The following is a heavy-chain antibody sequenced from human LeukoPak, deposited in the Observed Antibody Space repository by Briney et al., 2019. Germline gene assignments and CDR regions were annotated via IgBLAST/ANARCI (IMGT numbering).Heavy chain of an antibody. CDR2: ISGSGGST. Sequence: GGSLRLSCAASGFTFSSYAMSWVRQAPGKGLEWVSAISGSGGSTYYADSVKGRFTISRDNSKNTLCLQMNSLRAEDTAVYYCARGPAMILGRGRRPYYFDYWGQGTLVTVSS. J-gene: IGHJ4*02. CDR1: GFTFSSYA. D-gene: IGHD3/OR15-3a*01. V-gene: IGHV3-23*01. CDR3: ARGPAMILGRGRRPYYFDY.